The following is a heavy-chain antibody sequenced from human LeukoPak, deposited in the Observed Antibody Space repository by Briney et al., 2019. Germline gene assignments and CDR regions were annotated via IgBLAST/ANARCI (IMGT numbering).Heavy chain of an antibody. Sequence: SETLSLTCTVSGGSLSNYFWSWIRQPPGTGLEWIGYIYSSGSTYYNPSLKSRVTISVDRSKNQFSLKLSSVTAADTAVYYCARDEGDFWSGFTYYYMDVWGKGTTVTVSS. V-gene: IGHV4-59*12. J-gene: IGHJ6*03. D-gene: IGHD3-3*01. CDR3: ARDEGDFWSGFTYYYMDV. CDR1: GGSLSNYF. CDR2: IYSSGST.